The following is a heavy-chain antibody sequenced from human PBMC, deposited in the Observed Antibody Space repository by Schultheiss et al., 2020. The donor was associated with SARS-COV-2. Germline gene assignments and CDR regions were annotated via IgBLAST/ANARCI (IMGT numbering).Heavy chain of an antibody. CDR2: IYYSGST. CDR1: GGSIRSSTYY. V-gene: IGHV4-61*01. CDR3: ARDRVGYYYDSSGYYSGYYYGMDV. D-gene: IGHD3-22*01. J-gene: IGHJ6*02. Sequence: SETLSLTFTVSGGSIRSSTYYWSWIRQPPGKGLEWIGYIYYSGSTNYNPSLKSRVTISVDTSKNQFSLKLSSVTAADTAVYYCARDRVGYYYDSSGYYSGYYYGMDVWGQGTTVTVSS.